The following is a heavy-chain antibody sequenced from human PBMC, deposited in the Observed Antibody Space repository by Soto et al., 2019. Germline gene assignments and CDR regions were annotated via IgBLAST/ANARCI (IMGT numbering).Heavy chain of an antibody. CDR3: VKDESINWYSGHFRH. V-gene: IGHV3-9*01. J-gene: IGHJ1*01. Sequence: GGSLRLSCAASGSTFDDYAMHWVRQVPGKGLEWVSGINWNSGSIGYGDSVKGRFAISRDNAKNSLHLQMNSLSAEDTAFYYCVKDESINWYSGHFRHWGQGTLVTV. D-gene: IGHD6-13*01. CDR2: INWNSGSI. CDR1: GSTFDDYA.